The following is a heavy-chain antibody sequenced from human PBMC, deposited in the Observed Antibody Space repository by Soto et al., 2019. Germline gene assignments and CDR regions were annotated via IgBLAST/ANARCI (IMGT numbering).Heavy chain of an antibody. CDR2: IYSGGST. CDR1: EFTVSSNY. Sequence: VGSLRLSCAASEFTVSSNYMSLVLQAPGKGLELVSVIYSGGSTYYADSVKGRFTISRHNSKNTLYLQMNSLRAEDTAVYYCARERGDYYYYMDVWGKGTTVTVSS. V-gene: IGHV3-53*04. J-gene: IGHJ6*03. D-gene: IGHD2-21*01. CDR3: ARERGDYYYYMDV.